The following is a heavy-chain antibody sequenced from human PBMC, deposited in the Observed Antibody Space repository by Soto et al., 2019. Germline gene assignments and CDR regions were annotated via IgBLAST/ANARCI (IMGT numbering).Heavy chain of an antibody. V-gene: IGHV1-46*01. CDR1: GDTFTDYY. CDR2: VNPSGGPT. J-gene: IGHJ4*02. D-gene: IGHD2-21*02. Sequence: QVQLMQSGAEVKKPGASVKVSCKASGDTFTDYYIHWVRQAPGQGLEWMGTVNPSGGPTTYAQHCPGKVTQTRDTSTSTLYMELTSLTSDDTAIYYCARGGHVVVVTAALDYWGQGTLVTVSS. CDR3: ARGGHVVVVTAALDY.